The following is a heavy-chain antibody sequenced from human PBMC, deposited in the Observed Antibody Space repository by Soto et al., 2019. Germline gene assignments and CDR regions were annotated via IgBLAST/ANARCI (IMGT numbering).Heavy chain of an antibody. Sequence: SVNVPGKAFGCTFSCHGISWVRQAPGQVLDCMGGIIPIFGTANYAEKLQGRVTITADESTSTAYMELRSLRAEDTAVSYCARDPVPPDIVATDDADAFNIWGEGTMVNVS. CDR2: IIPIFGTA. D-gene: IGHD5-12*01. J-gene: IGHJ3*02. CDR1: GCTFSCHG. CDR3: ARDPVPPDIVATDDADAFNI. V-gene: IGHV1-69*13.